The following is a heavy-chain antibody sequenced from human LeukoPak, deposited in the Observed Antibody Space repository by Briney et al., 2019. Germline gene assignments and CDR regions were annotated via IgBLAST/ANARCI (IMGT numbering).Heavy chain of an antibody. CDR2: ISWNSGRI. J-gene: IGHJ4*02. CDR3: VKGGGHYGDYSYYFDY. CDR1: GFTFNDFA. D-gene: IGHD4-17*01. V-gene: IGHV3-9*01. Sequence: GGSLRLSCAASGFTFNDFAMHWVRRTPGKGLEWVSGISWNSGRIAYADSVKGRFTISRDNAENSLYLQMNRLRTEDTALYYCVKGGGHYGDYSYYFDYWGQGTLVTVSS.